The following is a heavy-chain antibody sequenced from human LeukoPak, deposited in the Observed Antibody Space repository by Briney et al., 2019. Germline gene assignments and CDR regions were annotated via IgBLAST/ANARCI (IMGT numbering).Heavy chain of an antibody. V-gene: IGHV3-7*01. J-gene: IGHJ4*02. Sequence: PGGSLRLSCAASGFTFTRHWMSWVRQAPGKGLEWVANTKQDGSEKYYVDSVKGRFTISRDNAKNSLYLQMNSLRAEDTAVYYCARGTPSGWYGAVYWGQGTLVTVSS. CDR1: GFTFTRHW. CDR3: ARGTPSGWYGAVY. CDR2: TKQDGSEK. D-gene: IGHD6-19*01.